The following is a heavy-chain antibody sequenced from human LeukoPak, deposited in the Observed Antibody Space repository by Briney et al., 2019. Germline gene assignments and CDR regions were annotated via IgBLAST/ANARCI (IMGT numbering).Heavy chain of an antibody. CDR1: GFTVSSFA. D-gene: IGHD6-6*01. CDR3: ARDPVAARPPHFDY. Sequence: GGSLRLSCAASGFTVSSFAMSWVRQAPGKGLEWVAVISYDGSNKYYADSVKGRFTISRDNSKNTLYLQMNSLRAEDTAVYYCARDPVAARPPHFDYWGQGTLVTVSS. V-gene: IGHV3-30-3*01. J-gene: IGHJ4*02. CDR2: ISYDGSNK.